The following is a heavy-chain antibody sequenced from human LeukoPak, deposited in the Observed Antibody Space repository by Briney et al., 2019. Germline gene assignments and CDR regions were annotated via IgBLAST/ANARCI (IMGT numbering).Heavy chain of an antibody. Sequence: GGSLRLSCAVSGFTLRSYSINWVRQAPGKGLEWISYISPSSTIYYADSVKGRFTISRDKAQNSLYLQMNSLRVEDTAMYYCTRVFENAWGQGTLVTISS. CDR3: TRVFENA. CDR2: ISPSSTI. J-gene: IGHJ5*02. D-gene: IGHD3-9*01. V-gene: IGHV3-48*01. CDR1: GFTLRSYS.